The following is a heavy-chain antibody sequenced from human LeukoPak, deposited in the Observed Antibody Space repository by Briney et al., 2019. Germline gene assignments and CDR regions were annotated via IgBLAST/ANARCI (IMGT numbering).Heavy chain of an antibody. CDR3: ARQFAGQTTVTTSFDY. Sequence: SETLSLTCAVSGGSISSSNWWSWVRQPPGKGLEWIGEIYHSGSTNYNPSLKSRVTISVDKSKNQFSLKLSSVTAADTAVYYCARQFAGQTTVTTSFDYWGQGTLVTVSS. V-gene: IGHV4-4*02. CDR1: GGSISSSNW. CDR2: IYHSGST. J-gene: IGHJ4*02. D-gene: IGHD4-17*01.